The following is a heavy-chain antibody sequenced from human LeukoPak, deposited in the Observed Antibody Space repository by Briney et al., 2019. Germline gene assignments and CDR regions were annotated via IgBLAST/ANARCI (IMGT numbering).Heavy chain of an antibody. CDR2: IYAADSDT. D-gene: IGHD4-11*01. Sequence: GESLQISCQGSGFSFTNSWIGWVRQMPGKGLEWMGVIYAADSDTRYSPSFQGRVTISVDKSISTAYLQWSSLEASDTAMYYCARHTGTATIYYYYLYMDVWGTGTTVTVSS. V-gene: IGHV5-51*01. CDR3: ARHTGTATIYYYYLYMDV. CDR1: GFSFTNSW. J-gene: IGHJ6*03.